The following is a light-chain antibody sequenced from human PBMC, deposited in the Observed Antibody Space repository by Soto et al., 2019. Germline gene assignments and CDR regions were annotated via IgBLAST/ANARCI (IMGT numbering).Light chain of an antibody. CDR3: QYYDSSLSAVYV. CDR2: GNS. Sequence: QSVLTQPPSVSGAPGQRVTISCTGSSSNIGAGYDVHWYQQLPGTAPKLLIYGNSNRPSGVPDRFSGSKSGTSASLAITGLQDEDEVYYYCQYYDSSLSAVYVFGTVTKVTVL. J-gene: IGLJ1*01. CDR1: SSNIGAGYD. V-gene: IGLV1-40*01.